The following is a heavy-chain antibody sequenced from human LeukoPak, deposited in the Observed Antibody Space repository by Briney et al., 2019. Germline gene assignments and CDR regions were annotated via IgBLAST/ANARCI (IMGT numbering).Heavy chain of an antibody. CDR1: GGSFSGYY. D-gene: IGHD3-3*01. CDR3: ARVTIPNWFDP. V-gene: IGHV4-59*01. Sequence: SETLSLTCAVYGGSFSGYYWSWIRQPPGKGLEWIGYIYYSGSTNYNPSLKSRVTISVDTSKNQFSLKLSSVTAADTAVYYCARVTIPNWFDPWGQGTLVTVSS. CDR2: IYYSGST. J-gene: IGHJ5*02.